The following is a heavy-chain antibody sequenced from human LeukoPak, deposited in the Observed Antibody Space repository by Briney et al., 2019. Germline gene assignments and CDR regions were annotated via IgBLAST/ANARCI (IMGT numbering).Heavy chain of an antibody. CDR2: ISGGGGGT. J-gene: IGHJ6*03. Sequence: GSPRLSCAASGFTFSSYVMNWVRQAPGKGLEWVSAISGGGGGTYYADSVKGRFTISRDNSKNTLSLQMNSLRAEDTAVYFCANRGVSYFYMDVWGKGTTVTVSS. V-gene: IGHV3-23*01. D-gene: IGHD3-16*01. CDR3: ANRGVSYFYMDV. CDR1: GFTFSSYV.